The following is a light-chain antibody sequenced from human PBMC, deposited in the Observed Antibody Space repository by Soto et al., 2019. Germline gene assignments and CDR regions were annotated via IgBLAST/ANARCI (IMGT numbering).Light chain of an antibody. Sequence: EIVMTQSPDTLSVSPGERATLSCRASQRISSNLAWYQQKPGQAPRLFIYGASTRATGVPARFSGSGSETDFTLTISNLQSEDCAVYYCQHYNNWPPYTFGQGTKVEIK. V-gene: IGKV3D-15*01. CDR3: QHYNNWPPYT. J-gene: IGKJ2*01. CDR2: GAS. CDR1: QRISSN.